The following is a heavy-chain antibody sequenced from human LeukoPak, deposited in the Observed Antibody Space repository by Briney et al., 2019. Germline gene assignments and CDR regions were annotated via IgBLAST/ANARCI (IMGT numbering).Heavy chain of an antibody. D-gene: IGHD6-13*01. Sequence: GASVKVSCKASGGTFSSYAISWVRQAPGQGLEWMGGIIPIFGTANYAQKFQGRVTITTDESTSTAYMELSSLRSEDTAVYYCASSAIPPTTAAGFDAFDIWGQGTMVTVSS. J-gene: IGHJ3*02. CDR3: ASSAIPPTTAAGFDAFDI. V-gene: IGHV1-69*05. CDR1: GGTFSSYA. CDR2: IIPIFGTA.